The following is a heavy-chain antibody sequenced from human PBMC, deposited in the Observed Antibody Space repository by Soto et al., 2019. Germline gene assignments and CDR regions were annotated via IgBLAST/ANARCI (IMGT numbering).Heavy chain of an antibody. CDR1: GFTFSSYW. CDR3: ATSYSIVVVPAAVNDAFDI. J-gene: IGHJ3*02. CDR2: IKQDGSEK. D-gene: IGHD2-2*01. Sequence: GGSLRLSCAASGFTFSSYWMSWVRQAPGKGLEWVANIKQDGSEKYYVDSVKGRFTISRDNAKNSLYLQMNSLRAEDAAVYYWATSYSIVVVPAAVNDAFDIWGQGTMVTVSS. V-gene: IGHV3-7*01.